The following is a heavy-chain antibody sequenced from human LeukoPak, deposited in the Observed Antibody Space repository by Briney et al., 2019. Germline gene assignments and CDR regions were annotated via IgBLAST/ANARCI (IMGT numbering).Heavy chain of an antibody. Sequence: GESLKISCKGSGYSFTGYWIGWVRQMPGKGLEWMGIIYPGDSDTRYSPSFLGQVTISADKSIGTAYLQWSSLKASDTAMYYCARRLFGDADAFDIWGQGTMVTVSS. CDR2: IYPGDSDT. CDR1: GYSFTGYW. CDR3: ARRLFGDADAFDI. V-gene: IGHV5-51*01. D-gene: IGHD3-10*01. J-gene: IGHJ3*02.